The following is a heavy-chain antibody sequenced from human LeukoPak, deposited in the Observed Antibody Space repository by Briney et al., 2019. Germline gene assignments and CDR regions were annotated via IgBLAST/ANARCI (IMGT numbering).Heavy chain of an antibody. Sequence: GGSLRLSCAASGFTFSSYGMHWVRQAPGKGLEWVAFIRYDGSNKYYADSVKGRFTISRDNSKNTLYVQMNSLRAEDTAVYYCARGSYSSSWKTFDYWGQGTLVTVSS. V-gene: IGHV3-30*02. CDR3: ARGSYSSSWKTFDY. CDR2: IRYDGSNK. CDR1: GFTFSSYG. J-gene: IGHJ4*02. D-gene: IGHD6-13*01.